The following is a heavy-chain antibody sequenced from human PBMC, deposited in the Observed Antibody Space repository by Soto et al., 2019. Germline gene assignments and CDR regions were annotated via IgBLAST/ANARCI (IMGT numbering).Heavy chain of an antibody. J-gene: IGHJ4*02. V-gene: IGHV4-31*11. CDR2: IYYSGST. Sequence: PSETLSLTCAVHGGSFSGYYWDWIRQHPGKGLEWIGYIYYSGSTYYNPSLKSRVTISVDTSKNQFSLKLSSVTAADTAVYYCARAPLDYDSSGYYSGYFDYWGQGTLVTVSS. CDR1: GGSFSGYY. CDR3: ARAPLDYDSSGYYSGYFDY. D-gene: IGHD3-22*01.